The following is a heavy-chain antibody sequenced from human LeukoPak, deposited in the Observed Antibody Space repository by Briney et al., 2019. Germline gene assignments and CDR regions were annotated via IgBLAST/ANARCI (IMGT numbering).Heavy chain of an antibody. V-gene: IGHV3-23*01. Sequence: GGSLRLSCAASGFSFSNYAMSWVRQAPGKGLEWVSASSGSGANTYYTDSVKGRFTISRDNSKNTLYLQMNSLRAEDTAVYYCAKVAYCSSTTCYDGVAFDIWGQGTMVTVSS. J-gene: IGHJ3*02. CDR3: AKVAYCSSTTCYDGVAFDI. CDR1: GFSFSNYA. CDR2: SSGSGANT. D-gene: IGHD2-2*01.